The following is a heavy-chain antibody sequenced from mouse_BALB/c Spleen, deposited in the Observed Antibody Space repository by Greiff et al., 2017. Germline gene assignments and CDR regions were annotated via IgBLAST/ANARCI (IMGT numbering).Heavy chain of an antibody. V-gene: IGHV3-8*02. Sequence: DVQLQESGPSLVKPSQTLSLTCSVTGDSITSGYWNWIRKFPGNKLEYMGYISYSGSTYYNPSLKSRISITRDTSKNQYYLQLNSVTTEDTATYYCARYDYDGGYAMDYWGQGTSVTVSS. CDR3: ARYDYDGGYAMDY. D-gene: IGHD2-4*01. CDR2: ISYSGST. J-gene: IGHJ4*01. CDR1: GDSITSGY.